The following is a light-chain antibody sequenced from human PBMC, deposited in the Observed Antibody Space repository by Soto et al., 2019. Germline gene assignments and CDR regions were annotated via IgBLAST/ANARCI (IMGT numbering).Light chain of an antibody. J-gene: IGKJ1*01. V-gene: IGKV3-20*01. CDR2: GAS. Sequence: EVVFTQSPGAVSLSPGERATLPCRASQSVTSSYLAWYQQKPGQAPRLVMYGASIGTSGIPDRFSGSGSGTDFTLTISRLEPEDFATYYCQQYESFSGPSGPGAKVDIK. CDR3: QQYESFSGP. CDR1: QSVTSSY.